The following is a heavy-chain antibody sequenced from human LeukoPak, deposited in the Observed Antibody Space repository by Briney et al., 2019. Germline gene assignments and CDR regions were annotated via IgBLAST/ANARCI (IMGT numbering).Heavy chain of an antibody. V-gene: IGHV3-53*01. Sequence: GGSLRLSCAASGFTVSSNYMSWVRQAPGKGLEWVSVIYSGGSTYYADSVKGRFTISRDNSKNTLYLQMNSLRAEDAAVYYCAKAPVTTCRGAFCYPFDYWGLGTLVTVSS. CDR3: AKAPVTTCRGAFCYPFDY. CDR1: GFTVSSNY. D-gene: IGHD2-15*01. J-gene: IGHJ4*02. CDR2: IYSGGST.